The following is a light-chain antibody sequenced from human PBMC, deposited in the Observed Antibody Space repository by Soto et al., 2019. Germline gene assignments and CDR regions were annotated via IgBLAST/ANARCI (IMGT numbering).Light chain of an antibody. V-gene: IGKV1-12*01. CDR2: AAS. Sequence: DIQVTQSPSSVSASVGDRVTITCRASQDISRWLAWYQQKPGKAPKLLIYAASSLQSGVPSRFSGRGSGTDFTLTISILQPEDSATYYCQQANSFPRTFGQGPKLEIK. CDR1: QDISRW. J-gene: IGKJ2*01. CDR3: QQANSFPRT.